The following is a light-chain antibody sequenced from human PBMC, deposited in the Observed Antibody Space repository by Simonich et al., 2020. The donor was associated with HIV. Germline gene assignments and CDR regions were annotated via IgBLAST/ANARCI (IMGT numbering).Light chain of an antibody. V-gene: IGKV3-15*01. CDR3: QQYNNWPQT. CDR2: GAS. J-gene: IGKJ1*01. CDR1: QSDNIN. Sequence: EIVMTQSPATRSVSPGERATLSCRASQSDNINLAWYQHKPGQSPRLLIYGASTRATGIPARLSGSGSGTEFTLTISSLQSEDFAVYYCQQYNNWPQTFGQGTKVEIK.